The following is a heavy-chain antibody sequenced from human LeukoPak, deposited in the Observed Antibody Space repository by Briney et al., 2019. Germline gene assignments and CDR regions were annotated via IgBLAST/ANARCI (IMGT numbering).Heavy chain of an antibody. CDR1: GFTFDDYA. CDR2: ISWNSGSI. V-gene: IGHV3-9*01. Sequence: SGGSLRLSCAASGFTFDDYAMPWVRHAPGKGLEWVSGISWNSGSIGYADSVKGRFTISRDNAKNSLYLQMNSLRAEDTALYYCAKDINYGRALDYWGQGTLVTVSS. D-gene: IGHD3-10*01. J-gene: IGHJ4*02. CDR3: AKDINYGRALDY.